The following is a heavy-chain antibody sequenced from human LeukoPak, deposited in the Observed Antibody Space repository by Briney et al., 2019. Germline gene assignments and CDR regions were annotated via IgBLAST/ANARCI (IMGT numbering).Heavy chain of an antibody. CDR3: ARGKRDYVWGSYPKDY. Sequence: ASVKVSCKASGYTFTGYYMHWVRQAPGQGLEWMGWINPNSGGTNYAQKFQGRVTMTRDTSISTAYMELSGLRSDDTAVYYCARGKRDYVWGSYPKDYWGQGTLVTVSS. CDR1: GYTFTGYY. CDR2: INPNSGGT. D-gene: IGHD3-16*02. J-gene: IGHJ4*02. V-gene: IGHV1-2*02.